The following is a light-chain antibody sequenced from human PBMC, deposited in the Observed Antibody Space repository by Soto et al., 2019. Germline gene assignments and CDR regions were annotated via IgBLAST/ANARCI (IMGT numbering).Light chain of an antibody. CDR3: QQRRDWPLT. Sequence: EIVLTHSPATLALSPGERATLSCRASQSVSSYLSWYQQKPGQAPRLLISDASNRATGIPARFSGSGSGTDFTLTVSSLVPEDFAVYYCQQRRDWPLTFGGGTKVEI. V-gene: IGKV3-11*01. CDR2: DAS. J-gene: IGKJ4*02. CDR1: QSVSSY.